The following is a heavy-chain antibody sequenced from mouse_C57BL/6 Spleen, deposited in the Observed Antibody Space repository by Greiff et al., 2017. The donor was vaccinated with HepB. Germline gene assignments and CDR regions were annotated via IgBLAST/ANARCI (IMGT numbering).Heavy chain of an antibody. CDR1: GYSITSGYY. Sequence: EVKVEESGPGLVKPSQSLSLTCSVTGYSITSGYYWNWIRQFPGNKLEWMGYISYDGSNNYNPSLKNRISITRDTSKNQFFLKLNSVTTEDTATYYCASNPRNYYAMDYWGQGTSVTVSS. CDR2: ISYDGSN. J-gene: IGHJ4*01. CDR3: ASNPRNYYAMDY. V-gene: IGHV3-6*01.